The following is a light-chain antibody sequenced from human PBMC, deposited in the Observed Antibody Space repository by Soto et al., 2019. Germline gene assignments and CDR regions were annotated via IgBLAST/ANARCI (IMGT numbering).Light chain of an antibody. CDR3: QQYGNSPLIT. V-gene: IGKV3-20*01. Sequence: DIVLMQSPGTLSLSPGERATLSCTASQSVSSSYLAWYQQKPGQAPRLLIYGASSRATGIPDRFSGSGSGTDFSLTISRLEPEDFAVYYCQQYGNSPLITFGQGTRLEIK. J-gene: IGKJ5*01. CDR1: QSVSSSY. CDR2: GAS.